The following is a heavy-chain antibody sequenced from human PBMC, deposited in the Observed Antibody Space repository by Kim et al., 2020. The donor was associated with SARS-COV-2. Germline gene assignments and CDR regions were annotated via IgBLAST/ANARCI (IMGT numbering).Heavy chain of an antibody. D-gene: IGHD6-13*01. CDR1: GFTFSDYY. J-gene: IGHJ4*02. V-gene: IGHV3-11*06. CDR2: ISSSSSYT. Sequence: GGSLRLSCAASGFTFSDYYMSWIRQAPGKGLEWVSYISSSSSYTNYADSVKGRFTISRDNAKNSLYLQMNSLRAEDTAVYHCARYGAAAGSFDYWGQGTLVTVSS. CDR3: ARYGAAAGSFDY.